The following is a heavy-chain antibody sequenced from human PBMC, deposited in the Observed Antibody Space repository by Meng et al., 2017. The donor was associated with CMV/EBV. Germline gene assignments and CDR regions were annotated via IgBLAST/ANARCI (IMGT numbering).Heavy chain of an antibody. J-gene: IGHJ5*02. CDR1: GGPISSYY. D-gene: IGHD2-2*01. CDR3: ARDLMNCSSTSCANWFDP. Sequence: VHLQAAGPGRAQPSRTLSLTCTVSGGPISSYYWTWIRQPARKGLEWIGRIYPSGSTNYNPSLKSRVTMSVDTSKNQFSLKLSSVTAADTAVYYCARDLMNCSSTSCANWFDPWGQGTLVTVSS. V-gene: IGHV4-4*07. CDR2: IYPSGST.